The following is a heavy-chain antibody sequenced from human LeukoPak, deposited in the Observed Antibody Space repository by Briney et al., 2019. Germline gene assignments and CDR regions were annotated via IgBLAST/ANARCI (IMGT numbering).Heavy chain of an antibody. Sequence: GGSLRLSCAASGFTFSSYAMSWVRQAPGKGLEWVSAISGSGGSTYYADSVKGRFTISRDNSKNTLYLQMNSLKAEDTAVYYCAKGVLDSSGPLYTPFDYWGQGTLVTVSS. CDR2: ISGSGGST. D-gene: IGHD3-22*01. CDR1: GFTFSSYA. V-gene: IGHV3-23*01. J-gene: IGHJ4*02. CDR3: AKGVLDSSGPLYTPFDY.